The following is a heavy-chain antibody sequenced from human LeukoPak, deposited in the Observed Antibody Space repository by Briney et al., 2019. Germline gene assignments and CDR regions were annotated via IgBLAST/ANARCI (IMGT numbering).Heavy chain of an antibody. V-gene: IGHV4-4*07. CDR1: GGSISSYY. CDR3: ARGYQLLFDDWIDP. D-gene: IGHD2-2*01. J-gene: IGHJ5*02. CDR2: IYTSGST. Sequence: SETLSLTCTVSGGSISSYYWSWIRQPAGKGLEWIGRIYTSGSTNYNPSLKSRVTMSVDTSKNQFSLKLSSVTAADTAVYYCARGYQLLFDDWIDPWGQGTLVTVSS.